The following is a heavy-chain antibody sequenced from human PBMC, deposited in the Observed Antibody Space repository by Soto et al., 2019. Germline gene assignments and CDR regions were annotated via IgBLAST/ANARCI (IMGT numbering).Heavy chain of an antibody. D-gene: IGHD3-3*01. J-gene: IGHJ3*02. CDR2: IYYSGST. CDR1: GGSISSYY. V-gene: IGHV4-59*01. Sequence: SETLSLTCTVSGGSISSYYWSWIRQPPGKGLEWIGYIYYSGSTNYNPSLKSRVTISVDTSKNQFSLKLSSVTAADTAVYYCARRLYDFWRGYYRGSDAFDIWGQGTMVTVSS. CDR3: ARRLYDFWRGYYRGSDAFDI.